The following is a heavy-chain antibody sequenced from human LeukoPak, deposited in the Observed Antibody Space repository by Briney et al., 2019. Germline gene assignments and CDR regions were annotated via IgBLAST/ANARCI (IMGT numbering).Heavy chain of an antibody. CDR2: IKQDGSEK. J-gene: IGHJ4*02. V-gene: IGHV3-7*01. CDR3: ARRITIFGVAYDY. D-gene: IGHD3-3*01. Sequence: GGSLRLSCAASGFTFSSYWMSWVRQAPGKGLERVANIKQDGSEKYYVDSVKGRFTISRDNAKNSLYLQMNSLRAEDTAVYYCARRITIFGVAYDYCGQGTLVTVSS. CDR1: GFTFSSYW.